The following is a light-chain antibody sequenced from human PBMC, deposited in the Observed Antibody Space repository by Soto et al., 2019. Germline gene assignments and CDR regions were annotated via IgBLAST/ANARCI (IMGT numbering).Light chain of an antibody. Sequence: DIQMTQSPSNLTASVGDRVTITWRASQSISSWLAWYQQNPGKAPKLLIYDASSLESGLPARFSGSRSGTEFTLTISSLQPDDYATYYCQQYNSYSPLTFGGGTKVDI. V-gene: IGKV1-5*01. CDR2: DAS. CDR1: QSISSW. J-gene: IGKJ4*01. CDR3: QQYNSYSPLT.